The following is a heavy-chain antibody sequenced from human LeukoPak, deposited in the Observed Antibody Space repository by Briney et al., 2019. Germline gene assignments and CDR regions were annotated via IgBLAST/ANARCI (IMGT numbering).Heavy chain of an antibody. V-gene: IGHV4-34*01. CDR3: ARGPWFDP. J-gene: IGHJ5*02. CDR1: GGSFSGYY. Sequence: PSETLSLTCAVYGGSFSGYYWSGIRQPPGKGLEWIGEINHSGSTNYNPSLKSRVTISVDTSKNQFSLKLSSVTAADTAVYYCARGPWFDPWGQGTLVTVSS. CDR2: INHSGST.